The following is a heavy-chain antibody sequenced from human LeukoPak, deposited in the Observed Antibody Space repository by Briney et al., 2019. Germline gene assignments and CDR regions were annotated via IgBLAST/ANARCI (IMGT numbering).Heavy chain of an antibody. D-gene: IGHD3-22*01. Sequence: SETLSLTCTVSGGSISSSSYYWGWIRQPPGKGLEWIGSIYYSGSTYYNPSLKSRVTISVDTSKNQFSLKLSSVTAADTAVYYCARRYYYDSSGYFDYWGQEPWSPSPQ. CDR1: GGSISSSSYY. CDR3: ARRYYYDSSGYFDY. J-gene: IGHJ4*01. CDR2: IYYSGST. V-gene: IGHV4-39*01.